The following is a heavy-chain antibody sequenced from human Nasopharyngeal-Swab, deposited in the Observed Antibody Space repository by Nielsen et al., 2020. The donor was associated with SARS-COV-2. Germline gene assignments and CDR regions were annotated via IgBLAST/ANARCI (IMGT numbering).Heavy chain of an antibody. CDR3: AREGENDSSGYFSDAFDI. D-gene: IGHD3-22*01. CDR2: ISSSGSTI. Sequence: GESLKISCAASGFTLSSYEMNWVRQAPGKGLEWVSYISSSGSTIYYADSVKGRFTISRDNAKNSLYLQMNSLRAEDTAVYYCAREGENDSSGYFSDAFDIWGQGTMVTVSS. CDR1: GFTLSSYE. V-gene: IGHV3-48*03. J-gene: IGHJ3*02.